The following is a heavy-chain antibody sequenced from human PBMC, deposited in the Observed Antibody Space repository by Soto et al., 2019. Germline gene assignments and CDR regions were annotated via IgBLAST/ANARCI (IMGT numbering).Heavy chain of an antibody. Sequence: GSLRLSCAASGFTFSDYYMSWIRQAPGKGLEWVSYISSSGSTIYYADSVKGRFTISRDNAKNSLYLQMNSLRAEDTAVYYCARDRESGYDGLKNFDYWGQGTRVTVAS. D-gene: IGHD5-12*01. J-gene: IGHJ4*02. V-gene: IGHV3-11*01. CDR3: ARDRESGYDGLKNFDY. CDR2: ISSSGSTI. CDR1: GFTFSDYY.